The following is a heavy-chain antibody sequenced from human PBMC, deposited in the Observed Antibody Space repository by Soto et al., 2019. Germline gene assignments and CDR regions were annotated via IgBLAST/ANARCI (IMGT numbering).Heavy chain of an antibody. J-gene: IGHJ6*02. D-gene: IGHD5-18*01. V-gene: IGHV3-30*18. CDR3: AKDLLNTAMARTDDYGMDV. CDR2: ISYDGSNK. CDR1: GFTFSSYG. Sequence: QVQLVESGGGVVQPGRSLRLSCAASGFTFSSYGMHWVRQAPGKGLEWVAVISYDGSNKYYADSVKGRFTISRDNSKKTLYLQMNSLRAEDTAVYYCAKDLLNTAMARTDDYGMDVWGQGTTVTVSS.